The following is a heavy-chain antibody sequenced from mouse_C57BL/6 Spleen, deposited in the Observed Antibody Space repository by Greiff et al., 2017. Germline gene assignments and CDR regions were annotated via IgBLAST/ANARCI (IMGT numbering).Heavy chain of an antibody. CDR3: ALYDYDDYYAMDY. Sequence: EVMLVESVAELVRPGASVKLSCTASGFNIKNTYMHWVKQRPEQGLEWIGRIDPANGNTKYAPKFQGKATITADTSSNTAYLQLSSLTSEDTAIYYCALYDYDDYYAMDYWGQGTSVTVSS. D-gene: IGHD2-4*01. CDR1: GFNIKNTY. V-gene: IGHV14-3*01. J-gene: IGHJ4*01. CDR2: IDPANGNT.